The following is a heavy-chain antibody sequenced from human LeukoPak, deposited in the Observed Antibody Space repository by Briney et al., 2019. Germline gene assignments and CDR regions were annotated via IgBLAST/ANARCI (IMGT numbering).Heavy chain of an antibody. J-gene: IGHJ4*02. D-gene: IGHD5-12*01. Sequence: GGSLRLSCAASGFTFSGHAMHWVRQAPGKRLECLAVTSYDGSNKYYADSVKGRFTISRDNSKNTVYLQMNSLRAEDTALYYCARDKAPSHIAVLDYWGQGTLVTVSS. CDR1: GFTFSGHA. V-gene: IGHV3-30*04. CDR3: ARDKAPSHIAVLDY. CDR2: TSYDGSNK.